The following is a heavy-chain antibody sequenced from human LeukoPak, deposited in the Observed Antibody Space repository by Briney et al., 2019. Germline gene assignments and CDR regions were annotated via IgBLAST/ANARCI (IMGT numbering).Heavy chain of an antibody. V-gene: IGHV3-30*02. CDR2: IRYDGSNK. CDR3: AVVNYDFWSGYETGFDY. Sequence: VGSLRLSCAASGFTFSSYGMRWVRQAPGKGLKWVAFIRYDGSNKYYADSVKGRFTISRDNSKNTLYLQMNSLRAEDTAVYYCAVVNYDFWSGYETGFDYWGQGTLVTVSS. J-gene: IGHJ4*02. CDR1: GFTFSSYG. D-gene: IGHD3-3*01.